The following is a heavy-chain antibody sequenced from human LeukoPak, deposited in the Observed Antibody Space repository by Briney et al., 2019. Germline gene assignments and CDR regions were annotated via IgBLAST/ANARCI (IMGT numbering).Heavy chain of an antibody. Sequence: PSETLSLTCTVSGGSISSYYWSWIRQPPGKGLEWIGYIYYSGSTNYNPSLKSRVTISVDTSKNQFSLKLSSVTAADTAVYYCARHGPYDGSLTTPFDYWGQGTLVTVSS. CDR1: GGSISSYY. J-gene: IGHJ4*02. V-gene: IGHV4-59*01. CDR3: ARHGPYDGSLTTPFDY. D-gene: IGHD3-10*01. CDR2: IYYSGST.